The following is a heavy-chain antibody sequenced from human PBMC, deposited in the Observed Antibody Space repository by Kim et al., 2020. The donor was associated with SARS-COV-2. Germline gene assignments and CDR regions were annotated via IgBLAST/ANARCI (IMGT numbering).Heavy chain of an antibody. V-gene: IGHV4-34*01. CDR2: TNHRGTT. Sequence: SETLSLTCAVYGENFRAYYWSWIRQPPGKGLEWIGETNHRGTTNYNLSLKSRVTISVDTSKSQLSLKLSSVTAVDTAIYYLARARYFDWLLLRTADNYFDPSGQGSLVTVSS. CDR3: ARARYFDWLLLRTADNYFDP. D-gene: IGHD3-9*01. J-gene: IGHJ5*02. CDR1: GENFRAYY.